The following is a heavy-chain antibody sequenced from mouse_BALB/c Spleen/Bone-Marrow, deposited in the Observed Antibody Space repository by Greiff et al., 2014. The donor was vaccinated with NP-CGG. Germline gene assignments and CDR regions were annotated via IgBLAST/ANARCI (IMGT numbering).Heavy chain of an antibody. J-gene: IGHJ4*01. CDR1: RFTFSSYG. CDR3: ARHQRYYAMDY. Sequence: EVQLVESGGDLVKPGGYLKLSCAASRFTFSSYGMSWGRQTPDKRLEWVATISSGGSNTYYPDSVKGRFTISRDNAKNTLYLQMSSLKSEDTAMYYCARHQRYYAMDYWGQGTSVTVSS. CDR2: ISSGGSNT. V-gene: IGHV5-6*01.